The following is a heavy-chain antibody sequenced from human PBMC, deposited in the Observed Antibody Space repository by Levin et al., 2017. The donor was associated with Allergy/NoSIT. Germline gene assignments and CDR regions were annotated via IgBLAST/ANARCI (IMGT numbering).Heavy chain of an antibody. J-gene: IGHJ4*02. CDR2: IFPADSDT. V-gene: IGHV5-51*01. CDR1: GYTFTNYW. CDR3: ARARDSDY. Sequence: GESLKISCKGSGYTFTNYWIGWVRQMPGKGLEWMGTIFPADSDTRYSPSFQGQVTISADKSISTAYLQWSSLQASDTAMYYCARARDSDYWGQGTLVTVSS.